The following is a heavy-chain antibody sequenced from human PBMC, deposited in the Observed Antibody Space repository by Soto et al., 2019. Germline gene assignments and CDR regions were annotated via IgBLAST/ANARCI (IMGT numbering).Heavy chain of an antibody. CDR3: ARVTAPVAGAFDI. J-gene: IGHJ3*02. V-gene: IGHV3-66*01. CDR1: GFTVSSNY. D-gene: IGHD6-19*01. CDR2: IYSGGST. Sequence: GGSLRLSCAASGFTVSSNYMSWGLRAPVERLEGVSVIYSGGSTYYADSVKGRFTISRDNSKNTLYLQMNSLRAEDTAVYYCARVTAPVAGAFDIWGQGTMVTVSS.